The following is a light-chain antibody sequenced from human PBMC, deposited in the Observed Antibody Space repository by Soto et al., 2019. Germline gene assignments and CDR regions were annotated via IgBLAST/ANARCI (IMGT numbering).Light chain of an antibody. CDR1: QTVSSNY. CDR2: GAS. J-gene: IGKJ2*01. V-gene: IGKV3-20*01. CDR3: QQYDRFPYT. Sequence: EIVLTQSPGTLSLSPGERATLSCRASQTVSSNYLAWYQQKPGQAPRLLIYGASSRATGIPDRVSGSGSGTDFTLSINRLEPDDFATFYCQQYDRFPYTFGQGTKLEIK.